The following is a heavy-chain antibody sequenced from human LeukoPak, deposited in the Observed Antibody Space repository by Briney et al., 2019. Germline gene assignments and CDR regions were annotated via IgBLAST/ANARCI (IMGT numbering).Heavy chain of an antibody. Sequence: TSETLSLTCTVSGGSISSGGYYWSWIRQHPGRGLEWIGYIYYSGSTYYNPSLKSRVTISVDTSKNQFSLKLSSVTAADTAVYYCAREPRYCSGGSCYGMDVWGQGTTVTVSS. CDR1: GGSISSGGYY. CDR2: IYYSGST. V-gene: IGHV4-31*03. D-gene: IGHD2-15*01. J-gene: IGHJ6*02. CDR3: AREPRYCSGGSCYGMDV.